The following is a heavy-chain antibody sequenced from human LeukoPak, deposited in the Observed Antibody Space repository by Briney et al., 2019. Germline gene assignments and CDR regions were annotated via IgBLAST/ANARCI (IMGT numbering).Heavy chain of an antibody. CDR3: AKDRYYDSSGSLDY. Sequence: GGSLRLSCAASGFTFDGYAMHWVRQAPGKGLEWVSGISWNSGSIGYADSVKGRFTISRDNAKNSLYLQMNSLRAEDMALYYCAKDRYYDSSGSLDYWGQGTLVTVSS. CDR1: GFTFDGYA. CDR2: ISWNSGSI. V-gene: IGHV3-9*03. D-gene: IGHD3-22*01. J-gene: IGHJ4*02.